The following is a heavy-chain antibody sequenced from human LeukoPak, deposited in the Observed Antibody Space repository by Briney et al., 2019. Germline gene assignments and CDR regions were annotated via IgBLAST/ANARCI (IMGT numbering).Heavy chain of an antibody. CDR1: GFTFSSYN. CDR3: VKDASAFDF. J-gene: IGHJ3*01. D-gene: IGHD2-15*01. Sequence: GGSLRLSCAASGFTFSSYNMNWVRQAPGKGLEWVSYISDSSTTIYYADSVEGRFTISRDNSKNTLSLDMNTLRIEDTAVYFCVKDASAFDFWGQGILVTVSS. CDR2: ISDSSTTI. V-gene: IGHV3-48*01.